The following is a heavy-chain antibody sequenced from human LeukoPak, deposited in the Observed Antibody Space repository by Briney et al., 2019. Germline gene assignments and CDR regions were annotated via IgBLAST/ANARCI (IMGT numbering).Heavy chain of an antibody. CDR1: GFTFNSYW. J-gene: IGHJ3*02. Sequence: GGSLRLSCVASGFTFNSYWMNWVRQAPGKGLEWVANIKQDGSEKYYVDSVKGRFTISRDNAKNSLYLQMNSLRDEDTAVYYCAKPITISGATDAFDIWGQGTMVTVSS. CDR3: AKPITISGATDAFDI. CDR2: IKQDGSEK. V-gene: IGHV3-7*01. D-gene: IGHD3-3*01.